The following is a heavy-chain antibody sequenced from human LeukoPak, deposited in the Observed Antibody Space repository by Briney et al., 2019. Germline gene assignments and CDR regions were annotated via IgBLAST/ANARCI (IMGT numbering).Heavy chain of an antibody. CDR3: ARIAVAGPYYFDY. CDR2: IYYSGST. D-gene: IGHD6-19*01. J-gene: IGHJ4*02. CDR1: SGSISSYY. V-gene: IGHV4-59*08. Sequence: SETLSLTCTVSSGSISSYYWSWIRQPPGKGLEWIGYIYYSGSTNYNPSLKSRVTISVDTSKNQFSLKLSSVTAADTAVYYCARIAVAGPYYFDYWGQGTLVTVSS.